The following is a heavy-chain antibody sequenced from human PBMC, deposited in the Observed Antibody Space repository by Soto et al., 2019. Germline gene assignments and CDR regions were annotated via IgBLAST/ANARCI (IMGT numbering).Heavy chain of an antibody. CDR3: ARDRRRGAEDAFDI. CDR1: GYAFSNYG. V-gene: IGHV1-18*04. CDR2: ITAYNGNT. D-gene: IGHD1-26*01. Sequence: ASVKVSCKASGYAFSNYGISWVRQAPGQGLEWMGWITAYNGNTNYAQKLQGRVTMTTDTSTRTAYMELRSLRSDDTAVYYCARDRRRGAEDAFDIWGQGTMVTVSS. J-gene: IGHJ3*02.